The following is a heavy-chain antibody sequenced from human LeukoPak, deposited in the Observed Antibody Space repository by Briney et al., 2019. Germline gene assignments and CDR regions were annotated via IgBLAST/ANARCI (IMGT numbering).Heavy chain of an antibody. V-gene: IGHV4-39*01. CDR1: GVSIGSSDSY. J-gene: IGHJ4*02. CDR3: ARQTGSRLFILP. D-gene: IGHD3/OR15-3a*01. Sequence: PSETLSLTCTVSGVSIGSSDSYWGWIRQPPGKGLEWIGSIYYSGNTYYNASLKSQVSISIDTSKNQFFLTLTAVTAADAAVYYCARQTGSRLFILPGGQGTLVTVSS. CDR2: IYYSGNT.